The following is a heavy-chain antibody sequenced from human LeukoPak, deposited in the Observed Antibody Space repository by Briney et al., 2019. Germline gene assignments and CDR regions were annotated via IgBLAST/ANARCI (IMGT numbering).Heavy chain of an antibody. J-gene: IGHJ4*02. D-gene: IGHD2-2*01. CDR2: IYYSGST. CDR1: GGSISSSSYY. CDR3: ARERVVPAAPYFDY. V-gene: IGHV4-39*02. Sequence: SETLSLTCTVSGGSISSSSYYWGWIRQPPGKGLEWIGSIYYSGSTYYNPSLKSRVTISVDTSKNQFSLNLSSVTAADTAVYYCARERVVPAAPYFDYWGQGTLVTVSS.